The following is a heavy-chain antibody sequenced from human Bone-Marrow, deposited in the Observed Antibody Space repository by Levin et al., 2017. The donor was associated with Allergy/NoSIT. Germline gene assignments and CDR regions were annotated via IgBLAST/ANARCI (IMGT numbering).Heavy chain of an antibody. D-gene: IGHD3-22*01. J-gene: IGHJ4*02. CDR2: ISYNGDNK. CDR1: GFTFNLHG. Sequence: AGGSLRLSCAASGFTFNLHGMHWVRQAPGKGLEWVSFISYNGDNKYFTDSVKGRFTISRDNAKNTLYLQMNRLRAEDTAIYYCAKDRPQATDYYDSSGSLDYWGQGTLVTVSS. CDR3: AKDRPQATDYYDSSGSLDY. V-gene: IGHV3-30*18.